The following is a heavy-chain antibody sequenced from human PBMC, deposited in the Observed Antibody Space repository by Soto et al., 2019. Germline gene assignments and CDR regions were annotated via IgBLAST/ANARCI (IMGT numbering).Heavy chain of an antibody. CDR2: IYYSGST. D-gene: IGHD5-12*01. V-gene: IGHV4-31*03. CDR3: ATGYSGYPFDY. J-gene: IGHJ4*02. Sequence: SETLSLTCTVSGGSISSGGYYWCWIRQHPGKGLEWIGYIYYSGSTYYNPSLKSRVTISVDTSKNQFSLKLSSVTAADTAVYYCATGYSGYPFDYWGQGTLVTVS. CDR1: GGSISSGGYY.